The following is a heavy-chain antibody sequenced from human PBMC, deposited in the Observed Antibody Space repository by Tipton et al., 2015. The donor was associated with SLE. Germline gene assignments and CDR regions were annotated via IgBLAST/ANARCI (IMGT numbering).Heavy chain of an antibody. Sequence: QSGAEVKKPGASMNVSCRASGYTFTDSYIHWVRQAPGQGLEWMGWINPDSGGTNYAQKFQGRVTMTRDTSINTAYLEMSRLMSDDTAVYYCARATHYSGGDIWGQGTVVTVSS. CDR3: ARATHYSGGDI. CDR1: GYTFTDSY. J-gene: IGHJ3*02. CDR2: INPDSGGT. D-gene: IGHD4-23*01. V-gene: IGHV1-2*02.